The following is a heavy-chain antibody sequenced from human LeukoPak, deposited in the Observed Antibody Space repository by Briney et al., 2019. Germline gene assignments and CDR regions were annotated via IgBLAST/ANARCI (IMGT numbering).Heavy chain of an antibody. V-gene: IGHV4-31*03. CDR2: IYYSGST. CDR3: ARDSPRYCSSTSCYVC. CDR1: GGSISSGGYY. D-gene: IGHD2-2*01. J-gene: IGHJ4*02. Sequence: PSQTLSLTCTVSGGSISSGGYYWSWIRQHPGKGLEWIGYIYYSGSTYYNPSFKSRVTISVDTSKNQFSLKLSSVTAADTAVYYCARDSPRYCSSTSCYVCWGQGTLVTVSS.